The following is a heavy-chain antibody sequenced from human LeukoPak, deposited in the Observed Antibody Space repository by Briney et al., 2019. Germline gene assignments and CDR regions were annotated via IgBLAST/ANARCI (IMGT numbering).Heavy chain of an antibody. D-gene: IGHD5-12*01. CDR1: GFTFSSHW. V-gene: IGHV3-7*01. CDR3: ASAGYLNDAFDI. CDR2: IKQDGSEK. Sequence: PGGSLRLSCAASGFTFSSHWMHWVRQAPGKGLEWVANIKQDGSEKYYVDAVKGRFTISRDNAKNSLYLQMNSLRAEDTAVYYCASAGYLNDAFDIWGQGTMVTVSS. J-gene: IGHJ3*02.